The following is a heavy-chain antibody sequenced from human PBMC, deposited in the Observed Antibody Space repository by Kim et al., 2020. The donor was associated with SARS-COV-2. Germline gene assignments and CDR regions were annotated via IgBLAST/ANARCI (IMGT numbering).Heavy chain of an antibody. Sequence: GGSLRLSCAASGFSFSNHWMTWVRQAPGRGPEWVANINQHGSEKYYVASVGGRFTISRDDAKNSLYLQMNSLRAEDTATYYCARNNAMDVWGQGITVTVSS. J-gene: IGHJ6*02. CDR2: INQHGSEK. CDR1: GFSFSNHW. V-gene: IGHV3-7*03. CDR3: ARNNAMDV.